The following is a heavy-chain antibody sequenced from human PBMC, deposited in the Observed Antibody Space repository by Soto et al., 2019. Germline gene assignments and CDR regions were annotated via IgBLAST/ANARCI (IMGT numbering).Heavy chain of an antibody. CDR1: GFTLSNFN. D-gene: IGHD1-1*01. V-gene: IGHV3-21*01. CDR2: IGRGGRSK. Sequence: GGSLRRSCEASGFTLSNFNIKRHRQASGQQSEWVSSIGRGGRSKVYADSARGRFATSREDANNSLLLQMNGLRAEDTAVYYCAMDTPGTRGQYHYGMDVWVKGTTVTGSS. CDR3: AMDTPGTRGQYHYGMDV. J-gene: IGHJ6*04.